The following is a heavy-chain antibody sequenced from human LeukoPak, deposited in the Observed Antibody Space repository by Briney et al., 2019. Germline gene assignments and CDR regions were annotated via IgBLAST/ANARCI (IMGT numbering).Heavy chain of an antibody. D-gene: IGHD6-13*01. CDR1: GYTFTSYG. V-gene: IGHV1-18*01. J-gene: IGHJ2*01. Sequence: ASVKVSCKASGYTFTSYGISWVRQAPGQGLEWMGWISVYNGNTNYTQKLQGRVTMTTDTSTSTAYMELRSLRSDDTAVYYCARSQYSSSWYGGYWYFDLWGRGTLVTVSS. CDR2: ISVYNGNT. CDR3: ARSQYSSSWYGGYWYFDL.